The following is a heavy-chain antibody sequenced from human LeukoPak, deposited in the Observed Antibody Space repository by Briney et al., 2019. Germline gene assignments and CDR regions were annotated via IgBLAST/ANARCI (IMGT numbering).Heavy chain of an antibody. D-gene: IGHD3-22*01. CDR1: GYTFTGYY. Sequence: ASVKVSCKASGYTFTGYYMHWVRQAPGQGLEWMGWINPNSGGTNYAQKFQGRVTMTRDTSISTAYMELSRLRSGDTAVYYCARGYRYYDSSGYFDTFDYWGQGTLVTVSS. CDR3: ARGYRYYDSSGYFDTFDY. CDR2: INPNSGGT. V-gene: IGHV1-2*02. J-gene: IGHJ4*02.